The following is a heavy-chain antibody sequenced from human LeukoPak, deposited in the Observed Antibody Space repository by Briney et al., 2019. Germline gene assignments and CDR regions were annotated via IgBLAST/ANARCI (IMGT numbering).Heavy chain of an antibody. CDR1: GFTFSSYW. Sequence: PGGSLRLSCAASGFTFSSYWMHWVRQAPGKGLVWVSRINRDGSSTTYADSVKGRFTISRDNAKNTLYLQMNSLRADDAAVYYCATETAVSGGIFFDYWGQGTLVTVPS. D-gene: IGHD3-10*01. J-gene: IGHJ4*02. CDR2: INRDGSST. V-gene: IGHV3-74*01. CDR3: ATETAVSGGIFFDY.